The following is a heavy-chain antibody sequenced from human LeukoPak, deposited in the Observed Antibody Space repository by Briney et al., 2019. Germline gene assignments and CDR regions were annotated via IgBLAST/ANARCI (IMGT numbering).Heavy chain of an antibody. CDR2: IYYSGST. CDR1: GGSIRSYY. Sequence: PSETLSLTCTVSGGSIRSYYWSWIRQPPGQGLEWVGYIYYSGSTNYTPPLKSRVTISVDTSKSQCPRKLSPGTAADTAVYSCARGYYFDYWGQGTLVTASS. CDR3: ARGYYFDY. J-gene: IGHJ4*02. V-gene: IGHV4-59*01.